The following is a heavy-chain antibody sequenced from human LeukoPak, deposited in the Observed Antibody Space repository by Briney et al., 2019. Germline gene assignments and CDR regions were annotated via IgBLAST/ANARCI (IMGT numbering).Heavy chain of an antibody. CDR3: ARGGFFAEYFQH. D-gene: IGHD3-10*01. CDR2: ISSSGSTI. J-gene: IGHJ1*01. CDR1: GFTFSSYG. Sequence: GGSLRLSCAASGFTFSSYGMHWVRQAPGKGLEWVSYISSSGSTIYYADSVKGRFTISRDNAKNSLYLQMNSLRAGDTAVYYCARGGFFAEYFQHWGQGTLVTVSS. V-gene: IGHV3-48*04.